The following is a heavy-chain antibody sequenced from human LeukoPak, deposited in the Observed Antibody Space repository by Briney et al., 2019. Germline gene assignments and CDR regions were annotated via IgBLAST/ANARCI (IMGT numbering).Heavy chain of an antibody. CDR2: IFPILGIA. J-gene: IGHJ5*02. Sequence: ASVKVSCKASGGTFSSYAISWVRQAPGQGLEWMGRIFPILGIANYAQKFQGRVTITADKSTSTAYMELSSLRSEDTAVYYCARDGYETVWFGEYCPWGQGTLVTVSS. CDR3: ARDGYETVWFGEYCP. V-gene: IGHV1-69*04. CDR1: GGTFSSYA. D-gene: IGHD3-10*01.